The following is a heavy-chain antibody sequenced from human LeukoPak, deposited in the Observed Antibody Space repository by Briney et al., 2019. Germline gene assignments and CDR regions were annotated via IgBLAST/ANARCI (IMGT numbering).Heavy chain of an antibody. CDR3: ARERAFYYDY. J-gene: IGHJ4*02. V-gene: IGHV3-64*01. CDR2: VVGNGGTT. CDR1: GFTFTTYT. Sequence: GGSLRLSCAASGFTFTTYTIHWVRQAPGKGLEYVSAVVGNGGTTYYANSVKGRFTISRDNSKNTVYLQMGSLRAEDTAVYYCARERAFYYDYWGREPWSPSPQ.